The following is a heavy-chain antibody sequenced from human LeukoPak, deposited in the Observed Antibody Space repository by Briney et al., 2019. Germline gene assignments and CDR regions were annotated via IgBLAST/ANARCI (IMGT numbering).Heavy chain of an antibody. CDR3: ARGRTASYNWFDP. Sequence: PSETLSLTCTVSGGSISSGGYYWSWIRQHPGKGLEWIGYIYYSGSTYYNPSLKSRVTISVDTPKNQFSLKLSSVTAADTAVYYCARGRTASYNWFDPWGQGTLVTVSS. V-gene: IGHV4-31*03. D-gene: IGHD3-16*02. J-gene: IGHJ5*02. CDR2: IYYSGST. CDR1: GGSISSGGYY.